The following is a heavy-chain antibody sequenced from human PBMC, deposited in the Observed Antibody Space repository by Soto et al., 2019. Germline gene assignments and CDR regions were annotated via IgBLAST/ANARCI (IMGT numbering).Heavy chain of an antibody. CDR2: IYWDDDK. CDR1: GFSLSTSGVG. CDR3: AHRRIGEMTTVTTFSLGFDP. Sequence: QITLKESGPPLVKPTQTLTLTCTFSGFSLSTSGVGVGWIRQPPGKALEWLALIYWDDDKRYSPSLKSRLTITKDTSXXQXVXXMTNMDPVDTATYYCAHRRIGEMTTVTTFSLGFDPWGQGTLVTVSS. V-gene: IGHV2-5*02. J-gene: IGHJ5*02. D-gene: IGHD4-17*01.